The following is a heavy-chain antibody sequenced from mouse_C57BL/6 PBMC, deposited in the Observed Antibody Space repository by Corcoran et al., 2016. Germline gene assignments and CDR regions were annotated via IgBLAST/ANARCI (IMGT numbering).Heavy chain of an antibody. V-gene: IGHV1-85*01. D-gene: IGHD2-3*01. CDR2: IYPRDGST. CDR3: ARLDDGYGFAY. J-gene: IGHJ3*01. Sequence: QVQLQQSGPELVKPGASVKLSCKASGYTFTSYDINWVKQRPGQGLEWIGWIYPRDGSTKYNEKFKGKATLTVDTSSSTAYMELHSLTSEDSAVYFCARLDDGYGFAYWGQGTLVTVSA. CDR1: GYTFTSYD.